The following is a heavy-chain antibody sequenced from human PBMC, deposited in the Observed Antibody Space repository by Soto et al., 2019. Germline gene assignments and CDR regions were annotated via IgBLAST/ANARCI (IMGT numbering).Heavy chain of an antibody. CDR3: AREGDRCISTTPYDGFDP. CDR2: ISAYNGNT. Sequence: VKVCCKSSGYTFTSYGISWVRQAPGQGLEWMGWISAYNGNTNYAQKLQGRVTMTTDTSTSTAYMELRSLRSDDTAVYYCAREGDRCISTTPYDGFDPRAQRTSVPVSS. CDR1: GYTFTSYG. V-gene: IGHV1-18*01. D-gene: IGHD2-2*01. J-gene: IGHJ5*02.